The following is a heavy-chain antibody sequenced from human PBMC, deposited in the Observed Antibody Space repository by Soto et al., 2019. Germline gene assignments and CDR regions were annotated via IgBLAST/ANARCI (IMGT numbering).Heavy chain of an antibody. V-gene: IGHV1-69*06. J-gene: IGHJ4*02. D-gene: IGHD3-16*01. CDR1: GGTFSSYA. Sequence: SVKVSCKASGGTFSSYAISWVRQAPGQGLEWMGGIIPIFGTANYAQKFQGRVTITADKSTSTAYMELSSLRSEDTAVYYCASGLEGRRLFDYWGQGTLVTVSS. CDR2: IIPIFGTA. CDR3: ASGLEGRRLFDY.